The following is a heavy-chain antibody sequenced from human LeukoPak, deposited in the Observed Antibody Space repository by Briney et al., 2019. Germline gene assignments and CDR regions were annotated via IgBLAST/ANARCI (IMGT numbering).Heavy chain of an antibody. Sequence: SVTVSCTASGGTFSNYAINWVRQAPGQGLEWMGGIIPIFGTAHYSQKFQGRVTITAVDSMSTAYMELSSLRSDDTAVYFCARGWLAETTVVTPYNYWGQGTLVTVSS. J-gene: IGHJ4*02. CDR2: IIPIFGTA. CDR1: GGTFSNYA. V-gene: IGHV1-69*01. D-gene: IGHD4-23*01. CDR3: ARGWLAETTVVTPYNY.